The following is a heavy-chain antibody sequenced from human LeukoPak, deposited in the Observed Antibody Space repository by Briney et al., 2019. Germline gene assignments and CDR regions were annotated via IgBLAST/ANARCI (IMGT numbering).Heavy chain of an antibody. CDR2: INHSGST. Sequence: NPSETLSLTCAVYGGSFSGYYWSWIRQPPGKGLEWIGEINHSGSTNYNPSLKSRVTISVDTSKNQFSLKLSSVTAADTAVYYCARPTDSSGALDYWGQGTLVTVSS. CDR1: GGSFSGYY. V-gene: IGHV4-34*01. CDR3: ARPTDSSGALDY. D-gene: IGHD3-22*01. J-gene: IGHJ4*02.